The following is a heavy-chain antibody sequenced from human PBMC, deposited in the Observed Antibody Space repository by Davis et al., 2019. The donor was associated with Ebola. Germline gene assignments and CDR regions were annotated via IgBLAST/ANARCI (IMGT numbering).Heavy chain of an antibody. CDR3: ARGRALTYYYDSSGYYF. J-gene: IGHJ4*02. CDR1: GFTFSSYA. D-gene: IGHD3-22*01. CDR2: ISGSGGST. Sequence: GGSLRLSCAASGFTFSSYAMSWVRQAPGKGLEWVSAISGSGGSTYYADSVKGRFTISRDNSKNTLYLQMNSLRAEDTAVYYCARGRALTYYYDSSGYYFWGQGTLVTASS. V-gene: IGHV3-23*01.